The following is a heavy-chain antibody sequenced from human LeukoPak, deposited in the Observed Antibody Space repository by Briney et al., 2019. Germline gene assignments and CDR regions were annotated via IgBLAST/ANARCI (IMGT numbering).Heavy chain of an antibody. CDR2: IGGDGGTT. D-gene: IGHD2-15*01. CDR3: AKKVAGSRPFDY. V-gene: IGHV3-23*01. CDR1: GFTFSSYS. J-gene: IGHJ4*02. Sequence: GGSLRLSCAASGFTFSSYSMNWVRRAPGKGLEWISAIGGDGGTTYYAGSVRGRFTISRDNSKNTLYLQMDSLRVDDTAVYYCAKKVAGSRPFDYWGQGSLVTVSS.